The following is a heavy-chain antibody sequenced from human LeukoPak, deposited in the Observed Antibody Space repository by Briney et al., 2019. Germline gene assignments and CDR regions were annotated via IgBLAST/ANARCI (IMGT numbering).Heavy chain of an antibody. J-gene: IGHJ4*02. CDR2: ISYDGSNK. CDR1: GFTFSSYG. Sequence: GGFLRLSCAASGFTFSSYGMHWVRQAPGKGLEWVAVISYDGSNKYYADSVKGRFTISRDNSKNTLYLQMNSLRAEDTAVYYRAKDEYYYDSSGYLNWGQGTLVTVSS. D-gene: IGHD3-22*01. V-gene: IGHV3-30*18. CDR3: AKDEYYYDSSGYLN.